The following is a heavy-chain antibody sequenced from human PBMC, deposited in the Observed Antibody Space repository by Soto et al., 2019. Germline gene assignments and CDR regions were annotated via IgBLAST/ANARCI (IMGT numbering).Heavy chain of an antibody. J-gene: IGHJ4*02. Sequence: PGGSLRLSCAASGFTFSSYSMNWVRQAPGKGLEWVSSISSSSSYIYYADSVKGRFTISRDNAKNSLYLQMNSLRAEDTAVYYCARDSPVFWEKGYWGQGTLVTVSS. CDR1: GFTFSSYS. V-gene: IGHV3-21*01. D-gene: IGHD3-3*01. CDR3: ARDSPVFWEKGY. CDR2: ISSSSSYI.